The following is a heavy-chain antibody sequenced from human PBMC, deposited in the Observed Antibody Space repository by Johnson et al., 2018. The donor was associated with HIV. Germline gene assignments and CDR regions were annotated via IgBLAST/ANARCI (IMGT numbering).Heavy chain of an antibody. Sequence: QVQLVESGGGVVQPGRSLRLSCEASGFPFSSFGMHWVRQAPGQGLEWVAVILYDGNHKYYADSVQGRFTSSRENSKNTLYLQMNSLRAGDTAVYYCARDPGSSSRGAFDIWGQGTMVTVSS. V-gene: IGHV3-30*03. D-gene: IGHD6-13*01. CDR1: GFPFSSFG. CDR3: ARDPGSSSRGAFDI. J-gene: IGHJ3*02. CDR2: ILYDGNHK.